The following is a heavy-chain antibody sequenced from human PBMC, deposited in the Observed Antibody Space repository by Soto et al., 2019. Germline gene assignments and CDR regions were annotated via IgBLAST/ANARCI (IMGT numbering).Heavy chain of an antibody. J-gene: IGHJ6*02. CDR3: AKSDYFHTSGSLYGLDV. V-gene: IGHV5-51*01. CDR2: INLDDSDT. CDR1: GDTFSSFW. Sequence: GESLKISCKASGDTFSSFWIAWVRQVPETGLEWMGTINLDDSDTTYSPSFQGQVTISADKSLNTAYLQWNSLKASDTAIFFCAKSDYFHTSGSLYGLDVWGQGTTVTVSS. D-gene: IGHD3-22*01.